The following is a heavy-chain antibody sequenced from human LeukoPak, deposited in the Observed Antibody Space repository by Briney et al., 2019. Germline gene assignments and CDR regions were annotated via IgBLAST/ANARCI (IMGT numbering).Heavy chain of an antibody. J-gene: IGHJ4*02. V-gene: IGHV1-2*02. Sequence: ASVKVSCETSGYTFIGYYMHWVRQAPGQGLEWMGWINPESGGTKYAQKFQGRVTMTGDTSISTAYMELSRLGSDDTAVYYCAREDSSSYSLYYFDYWGQGTLLTVSS. CDR1: GYTFIGYY. CDR3: AREDSSSYSLYYFDY. D-gene: IGHD3-22*01. CDR2: INPESGGT.